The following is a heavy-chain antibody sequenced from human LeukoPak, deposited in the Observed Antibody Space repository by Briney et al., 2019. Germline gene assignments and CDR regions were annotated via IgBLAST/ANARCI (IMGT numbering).Heavy chain of an antibody. D-gene: IGHD3-16*02. J-gene: IGHJ4*02. CDR1: EFPFGIYA. V-gene: IGHV3-23*01. Sequence: GGSLRLSCAASEFPFGIYAMTWVRQAPGKGLEWVSAISRGAIDIYYADSVQGRFTISRDDSKNAVYLQMNNLRSEDTAVYYCTKEVWGSYPDWGQGTLVTVSS. CDR3: TKEVWGSYPD. CDR2: ISRGAIDI.